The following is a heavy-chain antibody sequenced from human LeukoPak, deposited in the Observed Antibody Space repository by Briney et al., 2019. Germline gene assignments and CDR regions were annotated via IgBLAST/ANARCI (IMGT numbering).Heavy chain of an antibody. CDR2: IYTSGST. J-gene: IGHJ5*02. V-gene: IGHV4-61*02. CDR3: ARGVVVVPAAPRAANWFDP. CDR1: GGSISSGSYY. Sequence: SQTLSLTCTVSGGSISSGSYYWRWIRQPAGKGLEWIGRIYTSGSTNYNPSLKSRVTISVDTSKNQFSLKLSSVTAADTAVYYCARGVVVVPAAPRAANWFDPWGQGTLVTVSS. D-gene: IGHD2-2*01.